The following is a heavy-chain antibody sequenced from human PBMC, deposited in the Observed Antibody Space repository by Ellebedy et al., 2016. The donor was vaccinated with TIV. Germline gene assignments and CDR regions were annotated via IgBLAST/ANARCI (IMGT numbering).Heavy chain of an antibody. CDR3: AKEFYFGDYYYYGMDV. CDR1: GFTFSSYG. V-gene: IGHV3-30*18. D-gene: IGHD2-21*01. Sequence: GESLKISXAASGFTFSSYGMHWVRQAPGKGLEWVAVISYDGSNKYYADSVKGRFTISRDNSKNTLYLQMNSLRAEDTAVYYCAKEFYFGDYYYYGMDVWGQGTTVTVSS. CDR2: ISYDGSNK. J-gene: IGHJ6*02.